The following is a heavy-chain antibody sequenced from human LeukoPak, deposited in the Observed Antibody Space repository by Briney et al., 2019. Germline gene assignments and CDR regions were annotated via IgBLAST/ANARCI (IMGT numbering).Heavy chain of an antibody. CDR3: ARVSTPEDAFDI. J-gene: IGHJ3*02. D-gene: IGHD1-14*01. Sequence: GGSLRLSCAAPGFTFSSYSMNWVRQAPGKGLEWVSSISSSSSYIYYADSVKGRFTISRDNAKNSLYLQMNSLRAEDTAVYYCARVSTPEDAFDIWGQGTMVTVSS. CDR1: GFTFSSYS. CDR2: ISSSSSYI. V-gene: IGHV3-21*01.